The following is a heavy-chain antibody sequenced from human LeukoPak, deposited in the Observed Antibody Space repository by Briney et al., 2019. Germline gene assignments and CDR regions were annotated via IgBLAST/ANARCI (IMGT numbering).Heavy chain of an antibody. CDR3: VRPRDGYTGPFDY. V-gene: IGHV1-2*02. CDR1: GYTFTAYY. CDR2: INPSSGAT. D-gene: IGHD5-24*01. Sequence: ASVKVSCKASGYTFTAYYLHWVRQAPGQGLEWMGWINPSSGATKYVQKFQARVTMTRDTSIRTPYMELNSLRSDDTAVYYCVRPRDGYTGPFDYWGQGSLVTVSS. J-gene: IGHJ4*02.